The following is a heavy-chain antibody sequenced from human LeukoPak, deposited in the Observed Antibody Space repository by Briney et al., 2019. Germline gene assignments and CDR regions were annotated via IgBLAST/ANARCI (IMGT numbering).Heavy chain of an antibody. D-gene: IGHD6-13*01. Sequence: GGSLRLSCAASGFIVSSNYMSWVRQAPGKGLEWVSVIYSGGSTYYADSVKGRFTISRHNSKNTLYLQMNSLRAEDTAVYYCQRVRPDYYYYGMDVWGQGTTVTVSS. V-gene: IGHV3-53*04. J-gene: IGHJ6*02. CDR2: IYSGGST. CDR1: GFIVSSNY. CDR3: QRVRPDYYYYGMDV.